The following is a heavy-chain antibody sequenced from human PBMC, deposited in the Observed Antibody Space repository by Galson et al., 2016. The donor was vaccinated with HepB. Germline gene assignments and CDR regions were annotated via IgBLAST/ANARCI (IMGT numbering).Heavy chain of an antibody. J-gene: IGHJ6*02. Sequence: SLRLSCAASGFTFGDYVMSWFRQAPGKGLEWVGFIRSKAYGGTTEYAASVKGRFTISRDDSKSIAYLQMNSQKTEDTAVYYCWRDDFWSGYSIYYYYYGMDVWGQGTTVTVSS. CDR2: IRSKAYGGTT. D-gene: IGHD3-3*01. V-gene: IGHV3-49*03. CDR1: GFTFGDYV. CDR3: WRDDFWSGYSIYYYYYGMDV.